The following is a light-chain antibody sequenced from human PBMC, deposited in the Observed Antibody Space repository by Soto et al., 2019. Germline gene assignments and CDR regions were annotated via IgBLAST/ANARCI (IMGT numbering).Light chain of an antibody. Sequence: VMTQSPATLSVSPGERATLSCRASQSINSNLAWYQQXPGQAPRILIYGASTRATGIPAMFSGSGSGTEFTLTISSLQSEYFAVYYCQQYNNWWTFGQGTQVDIK. CDR3: QQYNNWWT. CDR2: GAS. V-gene: IGKV3-15*01. CDR1: QSINSN. J-gene: IGKJ1*01.